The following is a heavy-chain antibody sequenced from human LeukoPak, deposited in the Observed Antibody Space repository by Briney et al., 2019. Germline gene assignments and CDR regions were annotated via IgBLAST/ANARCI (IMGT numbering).Heavy chain of an antibody. Sequence: GGSLRLSCADSGFTLSSYAMHWVRQAPGKGLEWGADISYDGSNKYYTDSVKGPFTLSRDNSKNTLYLLMDSLTAQDTAVYYCAGEAPRPRWAWAFDIWGQGTMVTVSS. J-gene: IGHJ3*02. CDR1: GFTLSSYA. D-gene: IGHD3-16*01. V-gene: IGHV3-30-3*01. CDR2: ISYDGSNK. CDR3: AGEAPRPRWAWAFDI.